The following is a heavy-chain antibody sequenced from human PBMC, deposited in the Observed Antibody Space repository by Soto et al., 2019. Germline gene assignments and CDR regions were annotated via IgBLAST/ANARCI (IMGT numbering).Heavy chain of an antibody. CDR1: GFTFSSYG. V-gene: IGHV3-33*01. J-gene: IGHJ4*02. D-gene: IGHD3-22*01. CDR3: ARDPNPYSYDSSGYYYGTDY. Sequence: PGGSLRLACAASGFTFSSYGMHWIRQAPGRGREGVAVIWYDGSNKYYACSVEGRFTISRDDSKNTLYLQMNSLRAEDTAVYYCARDPNPYSYDSSGYYYGTDYWGREPWSPSPQ. CDR2: IWYDGSNK.